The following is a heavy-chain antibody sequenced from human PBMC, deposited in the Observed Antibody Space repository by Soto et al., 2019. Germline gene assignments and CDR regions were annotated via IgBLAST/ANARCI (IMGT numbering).Heavy chain of an antibody. Sequence: ASVKVSCKASGYTFTSYDINWVRQATGQGLEWMGWMNPNSGNTGYAQKFQGRVTMTRNTSISTAYMELSSLRSEDTAVYYCAREGVVVVAAIQMGMDVWGQGTTVTVFS. CDR3: AREGVVVVAAIQMGMDV. CDR1: GYTFTSYD. V-gene: IGHV1-8*01. CDR2: MNPNSGNT. D-gene: IGHD2-15*01. J-gene: IGHJ6*02.